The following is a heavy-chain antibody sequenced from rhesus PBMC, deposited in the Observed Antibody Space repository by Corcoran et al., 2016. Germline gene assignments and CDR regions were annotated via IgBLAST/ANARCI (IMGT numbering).Heavy chain of an antibody. CDR3: ARGARYSSSPED. V-gene: IGHV2-174*01. D-gene: IGHD6-43*01. J-gene: IGHJ4*01. CDR2: IYWDDDK. CDR1: GFSLTTSGMG. Sequence: QVTLKESGPALVKPTQTLTLTCTFSGFSLTTSGMGVGWIRQPPGKALEWLALIYWDDDKRYRTALKSRRTSSKDTSKNHGVLTMTNVDPVDTATYYCARGARYSSSPEDWGQGVLVTVSS.